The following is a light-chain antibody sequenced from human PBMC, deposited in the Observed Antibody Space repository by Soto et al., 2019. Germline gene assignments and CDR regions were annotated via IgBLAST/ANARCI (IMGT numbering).Light chain of an antibody. CDR2: DAS. CDR1: QSISSW. J-gene: IGKJ1*01. V-gene: IGKV1-5*01. CDR3: QQYNSYSRT. Sequence: DIQMTQSPSTLSASVGDRVTITCRASQSISSWLAWYQQKPGKAPKLLIYDASSLESGVPSRVSGSGSGTEFTLTISSLQPDDFATYYCQQYNSYSRTFGQGTKVDI.